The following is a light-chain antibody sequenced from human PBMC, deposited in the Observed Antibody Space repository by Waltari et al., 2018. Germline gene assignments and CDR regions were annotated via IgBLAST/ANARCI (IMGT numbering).Light chain of an antibody. CDR1: QSVNRW. V-gene: IGKV1-5*03. CDR3: QQYVNYWT. CDR2: ETS. J-gene: IGKJ1*01. Sequence: DIQMTQSPSTLSASVGDRVTITCRASQSVNRWLAWYQQKPGKAPGLLIYETSNLESGVPSRSSGSGSGKEFTLTISSLQPDDFGTYYCQQYVNYWTFGQGTKVEIK.